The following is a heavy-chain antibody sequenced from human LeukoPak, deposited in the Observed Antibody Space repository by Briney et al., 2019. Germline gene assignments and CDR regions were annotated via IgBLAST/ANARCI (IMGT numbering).Heavy chain of an antibody. J-gene: IGHJ4*02. Sequence: GGSLTLSCAASGFTFSRSWMTWVRQTPGKGLQWVANIKEDGSEKYYVDSVKGRLTISRDNAKNSLYLQMNSLRAEDTAVYYCATDVGADWGQGTLVTVSS. V-gene: IGHV3-7*01. CDR1: GFTFSRSW. CDR2: IKEDGSEK. CDR3: ATDVGAD.